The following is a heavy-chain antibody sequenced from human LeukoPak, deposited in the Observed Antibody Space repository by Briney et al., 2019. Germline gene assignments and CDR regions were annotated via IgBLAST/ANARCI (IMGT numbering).Heavy chain of an antibody. CDR1: GFTFSSYA. D-gene: IGHD5-24*01. CDR3: ARERGDGYNPLHY. J-gene: IGHJ4*02. V-gene: IGHV3-30-3*01. Sequence: GGPLRLSCAASGFTFSSYAMHWVPQAPGKGMEGVAVISYDGSNKYYADSVKGRFTISRDNSKNTLYLQMNSLRAEDTAVYYCARERGDGYNPLHYWGQGTLVTVSS. CDR2: ISYDGSNK.